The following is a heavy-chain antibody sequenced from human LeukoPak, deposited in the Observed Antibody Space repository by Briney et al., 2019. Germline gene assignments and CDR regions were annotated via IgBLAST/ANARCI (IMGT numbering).Heavy chain of an antibody. CDR1: GFIFSNYA. Sequence: GGSLRLSCAASGFIFSNYAMHWVRQAPGKGLEYVSAISSDGYSTFYANSVKGRLTISRDNSKGTLYLQMGSLRAEDMAVYYCARVQNMGTYDYWGQGTLVTVSS. V-gene: IGHV3-64*01. CDR3: ARVQNMGTYDY. CDR2: ISSDGYST. J-gene: IGHJ4*02.